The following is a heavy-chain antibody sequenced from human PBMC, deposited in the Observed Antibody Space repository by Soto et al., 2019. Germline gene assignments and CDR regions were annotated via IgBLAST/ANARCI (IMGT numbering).Heavy chain of an antibody. V-gene: IGHV1-69*06. CDR1: GETFRRDV. D-gene: IGHD6-6*01. J-gene: IGHJ1*01. Sequence: SVKVSCKAPGETFRRDVISWVRPAPGQGLEWLGGITPMSGTTDYAQKFQGRVTISADKSTGTAYFELSSLTFDDTGVYYCARGVSMAGRPGFFHHWGQGSLVTVSS. CDR2: ITPMSGTT. CDR3: ARGVSMAGRPGFFHH.